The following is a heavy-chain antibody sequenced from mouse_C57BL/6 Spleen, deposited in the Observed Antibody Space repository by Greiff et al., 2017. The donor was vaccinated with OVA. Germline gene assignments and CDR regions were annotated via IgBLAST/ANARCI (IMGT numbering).Heavy chain of an antibody. V-gene: IGHV1-82*01. J-gene: IGHJ2*01. CDR3: ARWTYMYFDY. D-gene: IGHD1-3*01. Sequence: QVQLKESGPELVKPGASVKISCKASGYAFSSSWMNWVKQRPGKGLEWIGRIYPGDGDTNYNGKFKGKATLPADQSSSTAYMQLSSLTAEDAAVYCCARWTYMYFDYWGQGTTLTVSS. CDR1: GYAFSSSW. CDR2: IYPGDGDT.